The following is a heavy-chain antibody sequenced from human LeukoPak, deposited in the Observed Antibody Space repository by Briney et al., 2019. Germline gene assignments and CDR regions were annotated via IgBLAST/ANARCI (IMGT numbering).Heavy chain of an antibody. CDR2: IKQDGSEK. CDR1: GFTFSGYW. V-gene: IGHV3-7*01. D-gene: IGHD3-10*01. CDR3: AREVVYYGIKSYFDY. J-gene: IGHJ4*02. Sequence: GGSLRLSCAASGFTFSGYWMTWVRQAPGKGLEWVANIKQDGSEKNYVDSVKGRFTISRDNAKNSLYLQMNSLRAEDTAVYYCAREVVYYGIKSYFDYWGQGTLVTVSS.